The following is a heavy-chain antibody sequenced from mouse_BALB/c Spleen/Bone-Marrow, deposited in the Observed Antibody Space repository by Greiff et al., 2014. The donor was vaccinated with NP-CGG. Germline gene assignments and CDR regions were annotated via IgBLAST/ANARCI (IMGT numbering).Heavy chain of an antibody. CDR3: ANYYYGYYFDS. CDR1: GFNIKDTY. D-gene: IGHD1-1*01. CDR2: IDPADGNT. V-gene: IGHV14-3*02. J-gene: IGHJ2*01. Sequence: EVKLMESGAELVKPGASVKLSCTASGFNIKDTYMHWVKQRPEQGLEWIGRIDPADGNTKYDPKFQGKATITADTSSNTAYLQLSSLTSEYTAVYYCANYYYGYYFDSWGQGTTLTVSS.